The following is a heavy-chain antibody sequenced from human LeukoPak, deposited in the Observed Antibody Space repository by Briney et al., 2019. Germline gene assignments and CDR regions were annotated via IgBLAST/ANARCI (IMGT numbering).Heavy chain of an antibody. Sequence: SDTLSLTCTVSGGAISSYYWSWIRQPAGKGLEWIGRIYTSGTPHYNPSLKSRVTMSVDTSKNQFSLKLSSVTAADTAVYYCARLSTVTTSFDYWGQGTLVTVSS. CDR2: IYTSGTP. V-gene: IGHV4-4*07. CDR1: GGAISSYY. J-gene: IGHJ4*02. CDR3: ARLSTVTTSFDY. D-gene: IGHD4-17*01.